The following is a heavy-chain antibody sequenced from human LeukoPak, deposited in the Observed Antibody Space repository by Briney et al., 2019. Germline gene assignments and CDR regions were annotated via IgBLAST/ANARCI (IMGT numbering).Heavy chain of an antibody. CDR2: IIPILGIA. D-gene: IGHD2-2*01. J-gene: IGHJ4*02. Sequence: SVKVSCKASGYTFTSYGISWVRQAPGQGLEWMGRIIPILGIANYAQKFQGRVTITADKSTSTAYMELSSLRSEDTAVYYCARPSSTSLYFDYWGQGTLATVSS. CDR3: ARPSSTSLYFDY. CDR1: GYTFTSYG. V-gene: IGHV1-69*04.